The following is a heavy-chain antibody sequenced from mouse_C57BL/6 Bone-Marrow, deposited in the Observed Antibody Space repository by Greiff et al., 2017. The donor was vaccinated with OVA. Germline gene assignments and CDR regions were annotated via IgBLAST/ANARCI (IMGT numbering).Heavy chain of an antibody. J-gene: IGHJ2*01. CDR3: ARSRGFYDGSDY. D-gene: IGHD2-3*01. Sequence: VQLQQPGAELVKPGASVKLSCKASGYTFTSYWMHWVKQRPGQGLEWIGMIHPNSGSTNYNEKFKSKATLTVDKSSSTAYMQLSSLTSEDSAVYYCARSRGFYDGSDYWGQGTTLTVSS. CDR1: GYTFTSYW. V-gene: IGHV1-64*01. CDR2: IHPNSGST.